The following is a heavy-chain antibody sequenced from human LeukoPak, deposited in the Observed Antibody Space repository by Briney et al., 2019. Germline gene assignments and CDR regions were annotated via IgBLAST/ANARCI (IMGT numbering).Heavy chain of an antibody. CDR3: ARADSVVVVAGIFDY. V-gene: IGHV1-18*01. CDR1: GYTFTSYG. Sequence: ASVKVSCKASGYTFTSYGISWVRQAPGQGLEWMGWISAYNGNTNYAQKLQGRVTMTTDTSTSTAYMELRSLRSDDTAVYYCARADSVVVVAGIFDYWGQGTLVTVSS. D-gene: IGHD2-15*01. J-gene: IGHJ4*02. CDR2: ISAYNGNT.